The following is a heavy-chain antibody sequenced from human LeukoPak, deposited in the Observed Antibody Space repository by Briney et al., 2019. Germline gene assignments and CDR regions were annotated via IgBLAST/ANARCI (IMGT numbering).Heavy chain of an antibody. Sequence: SETLSLTCTVSGGSISSYYWSWFRQPAGKGLEWLGRIYSSGSTNYNPSLESRRTMLVETCKNKFSLKLSSVTAADTAVYYCARDAEQLGWFDPWGQGALVTVSS. CDR2: IYSSGST. J-gene: IGHJ5*02. D-gene: IGHD6-6*01. V-gene: IGHV4-4*07. CDR3: ARDAEQLGWFDP. CDR1: GGSISSYY.